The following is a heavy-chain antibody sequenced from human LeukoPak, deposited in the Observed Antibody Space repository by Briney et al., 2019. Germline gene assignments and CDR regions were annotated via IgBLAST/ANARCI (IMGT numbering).Heavy chain of an antibody. CDR2: IYTSGST. D-gene: IGHD3-10*01. Sequence: SETLSLTCTVSGGSISSGSYYWSWIRQPAGKGLEWIERIYTSGSTNYNPSLKSRVTMSVDTSKNQFSLKLSSVTAADTAVYYCARESERSWNFDYWGQGTLVTVSS. J-gene: IGHJ4*02. V-gene: IGHV4-61*02. CDR1: GGSISSGSYY. CDR3: ARESERSWNFDY.